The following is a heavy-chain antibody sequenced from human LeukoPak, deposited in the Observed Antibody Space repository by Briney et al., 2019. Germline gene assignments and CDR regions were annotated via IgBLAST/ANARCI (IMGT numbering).Heavy chain of an antibody. V-gene: IGHV3-23*01. CDR1: GFTFSSYA. J-gene: IGHJ4*02. CDR3: AKDDLIAEEPALRAY. Sequence: GGSLRLSCAASGFTFSSYAMSRVRQAPGKGLEWVSAISGSGGSTYYADSVKGRFTISRDNSKNTLYLQMNSLRAEDTAVYYCAKDDLIAEEPALRAYWGQGTLVTVSS. D-gene: IGHD1-14*01. CDR2: ISGSGGST.